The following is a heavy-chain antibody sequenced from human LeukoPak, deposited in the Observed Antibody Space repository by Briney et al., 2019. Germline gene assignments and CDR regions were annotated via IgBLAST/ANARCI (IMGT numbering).Heavy chain of an antibody. Sequence: GALRLSCAASGFTFSGYGMHWVRQAPGKGLEWVAVIWFDGSNKYYADSVEGRFTISRDNSQNTLYLQMNSLRAEDTAVYYCAIPVGQVVSYFDYWGQGTLVTVSS. CDR2: IWFDGSNK. V-gene: IGHV3-33*01. J-gene: IGHJ4*02. CDR1: GFTFSGYG. CDR3: AIPVGQVVSYFDY. D-gene: IGHD4-23*01.